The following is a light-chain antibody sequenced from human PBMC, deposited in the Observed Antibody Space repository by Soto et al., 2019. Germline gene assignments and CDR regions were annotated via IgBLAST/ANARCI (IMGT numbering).Light chain of an antibody. CDR2: LNSDGSH. J-gene: IGLJ3*02. Sequence: QLVLTQSPSASASLGASVKLTCTLSSGHSSYAIAWHQQQPEKGPRYLMKLNSDGSHFKGDGIPDRFSGSSSGTERYLSISSLQSEDEADYYCQTWGSVIRVFGGGTKLTVL. CDR1: SGHSSYA. CDR3: QTWGSVIRV. V-gene: IGLV4-69*01.